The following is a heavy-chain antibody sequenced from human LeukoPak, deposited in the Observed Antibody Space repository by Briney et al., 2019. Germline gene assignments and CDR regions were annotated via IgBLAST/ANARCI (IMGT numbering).Heavy chain of an antibody. CDR3: ARGTAVAGPLDAFDI. CDR1: GYTFTGYY. Sequence: ASVKVSRKASGYTFTGYYMHWVRQAPGQGLEWMGWINTNTGNPTYAQGFTGRFVFSLDTSVSTAYLQISSLKAEDTAVYYCARGTAVAGPLDAFDIWGQGTMVTISS. D-gene: IGHD6-19*01. J-gene: IGHJ3*02. CDR2: INTNTGNP. V-gene: IGHV7-4-1*02.